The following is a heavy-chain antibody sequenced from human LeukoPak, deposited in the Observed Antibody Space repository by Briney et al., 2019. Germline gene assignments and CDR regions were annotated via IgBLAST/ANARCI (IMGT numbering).Heavy chain of an antibody. J-gene: IGHJ6*02. CDR1: GGTFSSYA. Sequence: ASVKVSCKASGGTFSSYAISWVRQAPGQGLEWMGRIIPILGIANYAQKFQGRVTITADKSTSTAYMELSSLRSEDTAVYYCASLYDSGGSFMDVWGQGTTVAVSS. CDR2: IIPILGIA. CDR3: ASLYDSGGSFMDV. D-gene: IGHD3-22*01. V-gene: IGHV1-69*04.